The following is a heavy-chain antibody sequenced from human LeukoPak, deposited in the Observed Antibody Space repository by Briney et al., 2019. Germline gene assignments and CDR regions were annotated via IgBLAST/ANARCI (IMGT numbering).Heavy chain of an antibody. CDR1: GFTVSSNY. CDR3: ARDRTPNGMDV. CDR2: IYSGGST. J-gene: IGHJ6*04. V-gene: IGHV3-53*01. Sequence: TGGSLRLSCAASGFTVSSNYMSWVRQAPGKGLEWVSVIYSGGSTYYADSVKGRFTISRDNSKNTLYLQMNSLRAEDTAVYYCARDRTPNGMDVWGKGTTVTVSS.